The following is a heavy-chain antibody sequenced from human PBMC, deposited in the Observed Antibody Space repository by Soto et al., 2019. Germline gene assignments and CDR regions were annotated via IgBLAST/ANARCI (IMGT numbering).Heavy chain of an antibody. Sequence: QVQLVQSGAEVKKPGSSVKVSCKASGGTFSSYAISWVRQAPGQGLEWMGGIIPIFGTANYAQKFQGRVTITADESTSTAYMELGSLRSEDTAVYYCARGGVASSIAARDYYYYGMAVWGQGTTVTVSS. CDR1: GGTFSSYA. CDR3: ARGGVASSIAARDYYYYGMAV. CDR2: IIPIFGTA. V-gene: IGHV1-69*01. D-gene: IGHD6-6*01. J-gene: IGHJ6*02.